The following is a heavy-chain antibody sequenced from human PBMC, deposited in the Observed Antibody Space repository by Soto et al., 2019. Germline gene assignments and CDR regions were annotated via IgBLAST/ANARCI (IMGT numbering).Heavy chain of an antibody. Sequence: GGSLRLSCAASGFTFSNAWMNWVRQAPGKGLEWVGRIKSKTDGGTTDYAAPVKGRFTISRDDSKNTLYLQMNSLKTEDTAVYYCTTDPGDVVSVFDYWGQGTLVTVSS. CDR3: TTDPGDVVSVFDY. CDR2: IKSKTDGGTT. J-gene: IGHJ4*02. CDR1: GFTFSNAW. D-gene: IGHD3-16*01. V-gene: IGHV3-15*07.